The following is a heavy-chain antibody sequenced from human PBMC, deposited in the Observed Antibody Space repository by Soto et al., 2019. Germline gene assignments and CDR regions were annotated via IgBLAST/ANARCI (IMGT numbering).Heavy chain of an antibody. Sequence: QVQLVQSGAEVKKPGSSVKVSCKASGGTFSSYAISWVRQAPGQGLEWMGGIIPIFGTANYAQKFQGRVTITADESTSTAYMELSSLRSEDTAVYYCARVWRYCSSTSCYTTDYYYYYGMDVWGKGTTVTVSS. J-gene: IGHJ6*04. D-gene: IGHD2-2*02. V-gene: IGHV1-69*01. CDR3: ARVWRYCSSTSCYTTDYYYYYGMDV. CDR1: GGTFSSYA. CDR2: IIPIFGTA.